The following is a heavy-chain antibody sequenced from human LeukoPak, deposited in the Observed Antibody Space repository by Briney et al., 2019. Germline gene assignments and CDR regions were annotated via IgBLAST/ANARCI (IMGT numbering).Heavy chain of an antibody. V-gene: IGHV4-39*01. CDR2: IYYSGST. Sequence: PSETLSLTCSVSGDSFSSSNYYWGWIRQPPGKGLEWIGSIYYSGSTYYNPSLKSRVTISVDTSKNQFSLKLSSVTAADTAVYYCARPYSSSWYNWFDPWGQGTLVTVSS. D-gene: IGHD6-13*01. CDR1: GDSFSSSNYY. CDR3: ARPYSSSWYNWFDP. J-gene: IGHJ5*02.